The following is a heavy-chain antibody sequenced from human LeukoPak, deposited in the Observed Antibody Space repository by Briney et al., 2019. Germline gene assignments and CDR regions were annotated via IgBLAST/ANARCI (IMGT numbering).Heavy chain of an antibody. CDR1: GYTFTSYD. D-gene: IGHD5-24*01. CDR3: ARGRGIRDGYNCLN. Sequence: ASVKVSCRASGYTFTSYDINWVRQATGQGLEWMGWMNPNSGNTGYAQKFQGRVTMTRNTSISTAYMELSSLRSEDTAVCYCARGRGIRDGYNCLNWGQGTLVTVSS. V-gene: IGHV1-8*01. J-gene: IGHJ4*02. CDR2: MNPNSGNT.